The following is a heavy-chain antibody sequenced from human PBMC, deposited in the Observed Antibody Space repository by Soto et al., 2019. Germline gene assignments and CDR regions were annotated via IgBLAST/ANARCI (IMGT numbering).Heavy chain of an antibody. CDR3: ARDLTTGSLD. J-gene: IGHJ4*01. Sequence: GGSLRLSCAASGFTFSAYAMSWVRQAPGKGLQWVSGVGGSDTDKHYADSVRGRFTISRDNSKNTLYLQMNSLRADDTAVYYSARDLTTGSLDWGQGTLVT. D-gene: IGHD4-17*01. CDR1: GFTFSAYA. CDR2: VGGSDTDK. V-gene: IGHV3-23*01.